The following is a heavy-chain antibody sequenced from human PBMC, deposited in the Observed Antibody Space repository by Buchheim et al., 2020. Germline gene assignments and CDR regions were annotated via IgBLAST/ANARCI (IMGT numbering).Heavy chain of an antibody. CDR1: GGTFTYYG. D-gene: IGHD3-3*01. V-gene: IGHV1-69*01. Sequence: QVQLVQSGAEVKKPGSSVKVSCKASGGTFTYYGINWVRQVPGQGLEWMGGIIPIFGTANYAQKFQGRVTITADESTSTAYMELSSLRSEDTAVYYCARDKSKYYDFWSGYPPWFDPWGQGTL. J-gene: IGHJ5*02. CDR3: ARDKSKYYDFWSGYPPWFDP. CDR2: IIPIFGTA.